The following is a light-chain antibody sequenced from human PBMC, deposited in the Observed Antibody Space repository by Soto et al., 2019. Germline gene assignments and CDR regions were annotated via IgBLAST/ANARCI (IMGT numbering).Light chain of an antibody. J-gene: IGKJ5*01. CDR1: QSISTN. CDR3: QQYGSSAPIA. Sequence: EIGITQSPATLSVSPWERATLSCRASQSISTNLAWYQQKPGQAPRLLIYGASTRATGIPARFSGSGSETDFTLTISRLEPEDFALYYCQQYGSSAPIAVGQGTRLEI. CDR2: GAS. V-gene: IGKV3-15*01.